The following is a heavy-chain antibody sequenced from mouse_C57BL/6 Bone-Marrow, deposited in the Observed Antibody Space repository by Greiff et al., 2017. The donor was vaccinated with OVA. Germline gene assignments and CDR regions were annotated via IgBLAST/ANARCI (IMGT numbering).Heavy chain of an antibody. V-gene: IGHV5-2*01. CDR3: ARHRIDGYWCYFDF. CDR1: EYEFPSYD. J-gene: IGHJ1*03. CDR2: INSDGGST. D-gene: IGHD2-3*01. Sequence: EVHLVESGGGLVQPGESLKLSCESNEYEFPSYDMSWVRKTPEKRLELVAAINSDGGSTYYPDTMESRFIISRDNTKKTLYLQMSSLRSEDTALYYCARHRIDGYWCYFDFWGKGTTVTVSS.